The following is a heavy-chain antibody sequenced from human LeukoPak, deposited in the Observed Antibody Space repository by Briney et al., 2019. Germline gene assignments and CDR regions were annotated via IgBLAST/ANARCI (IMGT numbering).Heavy chain of an antibody. CDR3: ARHYGP. CDR2: IYYRGNT. Sequence: SETLSLTCSVSGGSMSNSVYYWDWIRQPPGKGLEWIGSIYYRGNTYYNPSLKSRVTMSVVTSKNQFSLKLGSVTAADTAVFYCARHYGPWGQGTLVTVSS. CDR1: GGSMSNSVYY. D-gene: IGHD3-10*01. V-gene: IGHV4-39*01. J-gene: IGHJ5*02.